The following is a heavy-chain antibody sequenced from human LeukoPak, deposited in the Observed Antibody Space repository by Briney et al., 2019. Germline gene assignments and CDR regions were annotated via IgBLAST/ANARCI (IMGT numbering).Heavy chain of an antibody. V-gene: IGHV1-24*01. J-gene: IGHJ6*02. CDR2: FDPEDGKT. CDR3: ATGYLVTAGLMDV. CDR1: GYTLTELS. Sequence: ASVKVSCKVSGYTLTELSMFWVRQAPGKGLEWMGCFDPEDGKTVYAQKFQGRVTMTEDTSTDTAYMELSSLRSEDTAVYYCATGYLVTAGLMDVWGQGTTVTVSS. D-gene: IGHD6-13*01.